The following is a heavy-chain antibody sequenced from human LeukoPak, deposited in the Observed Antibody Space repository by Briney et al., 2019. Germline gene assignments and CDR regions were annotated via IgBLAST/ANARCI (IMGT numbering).Heavy chain of an antibody. Sequence: GASVKVSCKASGGTFSSYAISWVRQAPGQGLEWMGRMIPILGIANYAQKFQGRITITADKSTSTAYMELSSLRSEDTAVYYCAAEFQLRPRENYYYYYMDVWGKGTTVTVSS. CDR1: GGTFSSYA. CDR2: MIPILGIA. D-gene: IGHD3-3*01. CDR3: AAEFQLRPRENYYYYYMDV. V-gene: IGHV1-69*04. J-gene: IGHJ6*03.